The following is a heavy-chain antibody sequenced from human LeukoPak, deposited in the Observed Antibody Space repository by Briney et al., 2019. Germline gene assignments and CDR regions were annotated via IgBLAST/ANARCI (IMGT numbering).Heavy chain of an antibody. J-gene: IGHJ4*02. CDR3: VRDLGGRSGH. Sequence: GGSLRLSCAASGFTFSSNWMHWVRQAPGKGLVWVSRINEDGSTTNYADSVKGRSTIFRDNAKNTLYLQMNSQRAEDTAVYYCVRDLGGRSGHWGQGTLVTVSS. CDR2: INEDGSTT. V-gene: IGHV3-74*01. CDR1: GFTFSSNW. D-gene: IGHD1-26*01.